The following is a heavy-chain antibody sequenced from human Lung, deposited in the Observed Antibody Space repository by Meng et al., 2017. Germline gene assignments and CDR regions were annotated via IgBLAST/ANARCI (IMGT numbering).Heavy chain of an antibody. D-gene: IGHD5-24*01. CDR1: GLRFSNYW. J-gene: IGHJ4*02. CDR2: IKQDGSEK. CDR3: ATSKMAAFDY. V-gene: IGHV3-7*01. Sequence: GGSLRLSCAASGLRFSNYWMSWVRQAPGKGLEWVANIKQDGSEKYYVDSVKGRFTISRDNAKNSLYLQMNSLRAEDTAVYYCATSKMAAFDYWGQGTLVTVSS.